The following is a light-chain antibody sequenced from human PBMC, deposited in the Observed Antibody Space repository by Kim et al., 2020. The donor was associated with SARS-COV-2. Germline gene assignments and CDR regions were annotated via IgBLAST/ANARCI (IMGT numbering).Light chain of an antibody. CDR3: SSYTSSTTLV. J-gene: IGLJ2*01. CDR2: DVS. Sequence: GQSITISCPGTSSDVGGYNYVSWYQQHPGKAPKLMIYDVSNRPSGVSNRFSGSKSGNTASLTISGLQAEDEADYYCSSYTSSTTLVFGGGTKVTVL. V-gene: IGLV2-14*03. CDR1: SSDVGGYNY.